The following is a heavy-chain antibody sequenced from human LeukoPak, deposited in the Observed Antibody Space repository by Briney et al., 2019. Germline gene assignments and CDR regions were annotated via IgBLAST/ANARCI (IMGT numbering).Heavy chain of an antibody. CDR2: INHSGST. CDR1: GGSFSGYY. V-gene: IGHV4-34*01. J-gene: IGHJ4*02. D-gene: IGHD3-22*01. CDR3: ARGRYYYDSSGYYYQD. Sequence: SETLSLTCAVYGGSFSGYYWSWIRQPPGKGVEWIGEINHSGSTNYNPSLKSRVTISVDTSKNQFSLKLSSVTAADTAVYYCARGRYYYDSSGYYYQDWGQGTLVTVSS.